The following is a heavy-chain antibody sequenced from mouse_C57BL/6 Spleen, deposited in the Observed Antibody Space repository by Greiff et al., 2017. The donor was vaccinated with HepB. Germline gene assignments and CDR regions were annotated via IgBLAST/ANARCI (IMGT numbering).Heavy chain of an antibody. V-gene: IGHV3-6*01. Sequence: EVQLVESGPGLVKPSQSLSLTCSVTGYSITSGYYWNWIRQFPGNKLEWMGYISYDGSNNYNPSLKNRISITRDTSKNQFFLKLNSVTTEDTATYYCARRTTMVNFDYWGQGTTLTVSS. CDR2: ISYDGSN. CDR1: GYSITSGYY. D-gene: IGHD2-1*01. CDR3: ARRTTMVNFDY. J-gene: IGHJ2*01.